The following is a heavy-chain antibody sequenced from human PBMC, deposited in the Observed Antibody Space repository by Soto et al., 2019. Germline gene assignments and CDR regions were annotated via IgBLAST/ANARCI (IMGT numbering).Heavy chain of an antibody. D-gene: IGHD2-15*01. CDR1: GGSINSGGYY. CDR3: AGDGDCSGGSCYLGYGLDV. Sequence: QVQLQESGPGLVKPSQTLSLTCTVSGGSINSGGYYWSWIRQHPGKGLEWIGKIYYSGDTSYNPSLKSRATVSINTSKNQFSLKMTSVPAGDTAVYYCAGDGDCSGGSCYLGYGLDVWGRGTTVTVSS. V-gene: IGHV4-31*03. CDR2: IYYSGDT. J-gene: IGHJ6*02.